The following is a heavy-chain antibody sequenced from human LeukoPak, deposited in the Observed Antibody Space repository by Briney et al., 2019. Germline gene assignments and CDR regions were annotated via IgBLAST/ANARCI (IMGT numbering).Heavy chain of an antibody. Sequence: ASVKVSCKASGYTFTSYDINWVRQATGQGLEWMGWMNPNSGNTGYAQKFQGRVTITRNTSISTAYMELSSLRSEDTAVYYCARRVRSSSWWGYYYYYMDVWGKGTTVTVSS. V-gene: IGHV1-8*03. CDR2: MNPNSGNT. CDR1: GYTFTSYD. CDR3: ARRVRSSSWWGYYYYYMDV. D-gene: IGHD6-13*01. J-gene: IGHJ6*03.